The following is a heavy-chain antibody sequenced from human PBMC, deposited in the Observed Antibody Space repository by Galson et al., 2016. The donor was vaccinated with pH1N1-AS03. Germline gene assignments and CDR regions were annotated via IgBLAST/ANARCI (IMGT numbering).Heavy chain of an antibody. J-gene: IGHJ4*02. CDR3: ARDLSRLGDYGY. D-gene: IGHD3-16*01. Sequence: SCKASGYSLTRYAVHWVRQAPGQRLEWMGWINPVNGNTKYSQKFQGRVTITRDTSATTVYMELSSLRSEDTAVYYCARDLSRLGDYGYWGQGTLVTVSS. V-gene: IGHV1-3*01. CDR2: INPVNGNT. CDR1: GYSLTRYA.